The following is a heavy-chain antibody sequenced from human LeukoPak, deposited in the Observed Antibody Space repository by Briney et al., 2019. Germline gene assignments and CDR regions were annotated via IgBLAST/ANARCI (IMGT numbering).Heavy chain of an antibody. CDR2: ISAYNGNT. CDR3: ARTLTGTDYVWGSYRYGPPGY. Sequence: ASVKVSCKASGYTFTGYYMHWVRQAPGQGLEWMGWISAYNGNTNYAQKLQGRVTMTTDTSTSTAYMELRSLRSDDTAVYYCARTLTGTDYVWGSYRYGPPGYRGQGTLVTVSS. V-gene: IGHV1-18*04. CDR1: GYTFTGYY. D-gene: IGHD3-16*02. J-gene: IGHJ4*02.